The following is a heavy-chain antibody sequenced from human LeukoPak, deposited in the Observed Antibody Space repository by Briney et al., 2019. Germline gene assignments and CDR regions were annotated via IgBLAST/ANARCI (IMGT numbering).Heavy chain of an antibody. V-gene: IGHV1-69*05. CDR1: GGTFTSYA. D-gene: IGHD6-19*01. J-gene: IGHJ4*02. Sequence: RASVKVSCKASGGTFTSYAISWVRQATGQGLEWMGGIIPIFGNANYAQKFQGRVTITTDESTSTAYMELSSLRSEDTAVYYCAIAWVGSSGWYSPYYFDYWGQGTLVTVSS. CDR3: AIAWVGSSGWYSPYYFDY. CDR2: IIPIFGNA.